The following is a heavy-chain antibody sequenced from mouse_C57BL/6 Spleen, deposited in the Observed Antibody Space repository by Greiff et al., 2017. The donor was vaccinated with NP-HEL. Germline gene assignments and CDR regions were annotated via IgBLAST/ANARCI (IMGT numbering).Heavy chain of an antibody. Sequence: EVQGVESGGGLVQPGGSLSLSCAASGFTFTDYYMSWVRQPPGTALEWLGFIRNKANGYTTEYSASVKGRFTISRDNSQSILYLQMNALRAEDSATYYCARGGDSLFAYWGQGTLVTVSA. CDR1: GFTFTDYY. CDR3: ARGGDSLFAY. V-gene: IGHV7-3*01. J-gene: IGHJ3*01. CDR2: IRNKANGYTT.